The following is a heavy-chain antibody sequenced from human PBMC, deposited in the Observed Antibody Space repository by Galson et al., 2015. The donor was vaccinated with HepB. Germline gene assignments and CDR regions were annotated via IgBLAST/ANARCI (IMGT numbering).Heavy chain of an antibody. D-gene: IGHD2-15*01. CDR3: AREGPCSGGSCYSSPGDYYYYMDV. V-gene: IGHV3-30-3*01. CDR2: IWYDGNNQ. Sequence: SLRLSCAASGFTFSSYWMTWVRQAPGKGLEWVAVIWYDGNNQYYADSVKGRFTISRDNSKNTLHLQMNSLRAEDTAVYYCAREGPCSGGSCYSSPGDYYYYMDVWGKGTTVTVSS. CDR1: GFTFSSYW. J-gene: IGHJ6*03.